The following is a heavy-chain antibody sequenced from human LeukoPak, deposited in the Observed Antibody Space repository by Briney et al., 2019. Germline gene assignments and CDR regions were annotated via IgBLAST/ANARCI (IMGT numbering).Heavy chain of an antibody. J-gene: IGHJ4*02. V-gene: IGHV3-43*02. CDR1: GFTFSSYA. Sequence: PGRSLRLSCAASGFTFSSYAMHWVRQAPGKGLEWVSLISGDGVSTFYADSVKGRFSISRDNSKNSLYLEMNSLRTEDAAMYYCAKESGKFDYWGQGTLVAVSS. CDR2: ISGDGVST. CDR3: AKESGKFDY.